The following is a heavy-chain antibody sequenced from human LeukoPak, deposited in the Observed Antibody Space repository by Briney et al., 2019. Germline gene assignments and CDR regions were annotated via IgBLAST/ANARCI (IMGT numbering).Heavy chain of an antibody. J-gene: IGHJ3*01. D-gene: IGHD3-16*01. Sequence: SETLSLTCGVYGGSFSDYYWSWIRQPPGKGLEWIGEINHTGSTKYNSSLKSRVTISVDTSKTQFSLRLTSVTAADTAMYYCARIRGRGTPSDAFDFWGRGTMVVVSS. CDR2: INHTGST. V-gene: IGHV4-34*01. CDR1: GGSFSDYY. CDR3: ARIRGRGTPSDAFDF.